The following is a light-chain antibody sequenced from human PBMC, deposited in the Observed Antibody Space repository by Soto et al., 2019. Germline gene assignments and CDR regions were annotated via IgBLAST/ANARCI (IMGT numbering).Light chain of an antibody. J-gene: IGKJ4*01. V-gene: IGKV1D-12*01. CDR3: QQSESLPLT. CDR2: STS. CDR1: QGINSW. Sequence: DIQMTQSPSSVSASVGDRVTITCRASQGINSWLAWYQQKPGKAPKLLIYSTSNLQSGVPSRSSGSGSGTDFTLTITSLQPEDFATYFCQQSESLPLTFGGGTKVEIK.